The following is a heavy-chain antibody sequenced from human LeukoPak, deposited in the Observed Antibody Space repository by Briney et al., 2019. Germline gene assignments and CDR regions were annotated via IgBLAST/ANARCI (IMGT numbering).Heavy chain of an antibody. D-gene: IGHD3-22*01. CDR3: VRASPRSGYYFY. CDR1: GSTFSSYT. Sequence: SVKVSCKASGSTFSSYTINWVRQAPGQGLEWMGRIIPFFALVNHAQNFRGRVTITADKSTSTAYMELTSLRSEDTAVYYCVRASPRSGYYFYWGQGTLVTVSS. V-gene: IGHV1-69*02. CDR2: IIPFFALV. J-gene: IGHJ4*02.